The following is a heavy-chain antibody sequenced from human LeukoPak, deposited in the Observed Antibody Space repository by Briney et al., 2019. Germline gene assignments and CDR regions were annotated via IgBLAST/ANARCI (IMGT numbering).Heavy chain of an antibody. CDR1: GFSFRNYE. Sequence: PGGSLRLSCAASGFSFRNYEMNWVRQAPGKGLDWVSYISITSNTIHYADSVKGRFTISRDNAKNSLYLQMTSLRAEDTAIYYCARGGLDAYDYWGQGTLVTVSS. D-gene: IGHD5-24*01. CDR2: ISITSNTI. V-gene: IGHV3-48*03. CDR3: ARGGLDAYDY. J-gene: IGHJ4*02.